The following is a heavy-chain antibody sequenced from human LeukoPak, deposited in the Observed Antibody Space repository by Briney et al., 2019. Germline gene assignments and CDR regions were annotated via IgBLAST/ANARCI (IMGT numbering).Heavy chain of an antibody. CDR1: GYTFTSYD. CDR3: AREPYDSSGYYLEGIDY. V-gene: IGHV1-8*03. Sequence: ASVQVSCKASGYTFTSYDFNWVGQATGQGLEGMGWMNPNSDNTGYSHKFQGRLTITRNTSLSKPYMELSSLRSEDPAAYYCAREPYDSSGYYLEGIDYWGEGTLVTASS. CDR2: MNPNSDNT. J-gene: IGHJ4*02. D-gene: IGHD3-22*01.